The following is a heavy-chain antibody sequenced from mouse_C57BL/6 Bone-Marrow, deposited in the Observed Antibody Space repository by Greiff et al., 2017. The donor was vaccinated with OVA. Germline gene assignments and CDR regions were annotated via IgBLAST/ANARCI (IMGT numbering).Heavy chain of an antibody. Sequence: QVQLKESGAELARPGASVKLSCKASGYTFTSYGISWVKQRTGQGLEWIGEIYPRSGNTYYNEKFKGKATLTADKSSSTAYMELRSLPSEDSAVFFCARERGERAMDARGQGTSVTASP. CDR3: ARERGERAMDA. J-gene: IGHJ4*01. V-gene: IGHV1-81*01. CDR1: GYTFTSYG. CDR2: IYPRSGNT.